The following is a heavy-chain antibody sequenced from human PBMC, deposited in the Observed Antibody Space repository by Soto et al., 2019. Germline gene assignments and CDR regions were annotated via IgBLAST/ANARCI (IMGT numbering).Heavy chain of an antibody. CDR1: GYTFTAYY. CDR2: IDPASGGT. D-gene: IGHD1-26*01. V-gene: IGHV1-2*04. Sequence: QVQLVQSGAEVRKPGASVHVSCKTSGYTFTAYYIHWVRQAPGQGLEWMGWIDPASGGTNIAQKFQGWVTMTTDTSITTAYLQLSRLTSDDTAVYYCAKSRGSYTVDYWGQGTLVIVSS. J-gene: IGHJ4*02. CDR3: AKSRGSYTVDY.